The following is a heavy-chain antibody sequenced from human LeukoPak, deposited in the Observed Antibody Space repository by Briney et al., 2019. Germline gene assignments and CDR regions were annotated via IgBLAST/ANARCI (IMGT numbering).Heavy chain of an antibody. CDR3: ARDPFGDRYYYYGMDV. D-gene: IGHD3-10*01. J-gene: IGHJ6*02. CDR2: IYSDGST. CDR1: GFTFSSYS. Sequence: GGSLRLSCAASGFTFSSYSMSWVRQAPGMGLDWVSVIYSDGSTYYADSVKGRFTISRDNSRNTLFLQMNSLRAEDTAVYYCARDPFGDRYYYYGMDVWGQGTAITVSS. V-gene: IGHV3-66*01.